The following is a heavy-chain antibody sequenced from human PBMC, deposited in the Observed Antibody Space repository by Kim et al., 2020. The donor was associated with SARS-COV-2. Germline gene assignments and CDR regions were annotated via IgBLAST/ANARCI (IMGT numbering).Heavy chain of an antibody. J-gene: IGHJ3*02. CDR2: FDPEDGET. D-gene: IGHD3-10*01. Sequence: ASVKVSCKVSGYTLTELSMHWVRQAPGKGLEWMGGFDPEDGETIYAQKFQGRVTMTEDTSTDTAYMELSSLRSEDTAVYYCATDPLPPSYYYGSGSYLRAFDIWVQGTMVTVSS. CDR1: GYTLTELS. V-gene: IGHV1-24*01. CDR3: ATDPLPPSYYYGSGSYLRAFDI.